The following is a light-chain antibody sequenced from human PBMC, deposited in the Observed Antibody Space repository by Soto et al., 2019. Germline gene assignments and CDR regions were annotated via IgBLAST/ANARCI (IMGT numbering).Light chain of an antibody. CDR2: DVS. V-gene: IGLV2-14*01. CDR1: SSDVGGYNY. Sequence: QSVLTQPASVSGSPGQSITISCTGTSSDVGGYNYVSWYQQHPGKAPKLMIYDVSNRPSGVSNCFSGSKSGNTASLTISGLQAEDEADYYCSSYTSSRDVVFGGGTKLTVL. J-gene: IGLJ2*01. CDR3: SSYTSSRDVV.